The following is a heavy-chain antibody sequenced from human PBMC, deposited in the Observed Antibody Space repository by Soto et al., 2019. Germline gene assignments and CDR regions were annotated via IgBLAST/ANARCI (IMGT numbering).Heavy chain of an antibody. CDR2: TYYRSKWYY. J-gene: IGHJ4*01. CDR3: ARGEQYSGRIFDY. V-gene: IGHV6-1*01. D-gene: IGHD1-26*01. CDR1: GDSVSSNSAG. Sequence: QVQLQQSGPGLVKPSQTLSLTCAITGDSVSSNSAGWSWVRQSPSRGLEWLGRTYYRSKWYYEYAVSVGGRITINPDTSKNQDSLELNSVTPEDTAVYFCARGEQYSGRIFDYWGQGTLVTVSS.